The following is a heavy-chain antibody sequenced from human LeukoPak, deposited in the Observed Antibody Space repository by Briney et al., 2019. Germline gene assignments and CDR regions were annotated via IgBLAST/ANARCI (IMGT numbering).Heavy chain of an antibody. CDR3: ARSDGYNYGQRFDF. J-gene: IGHJ4*02. CDR1: GGSISGYY. Sequence: SETLSLTCIVSGGSISGYYWSWIRQPPGKGLEWVGFIYYSGTTNYNPSLKSRVTISVDTSKNQFSLKLSSVTAADTAVYYCARSDGYNYGQRFDFWGQGTLVTVSS. CDR2: IYYSGTT. D-gene: IGHD5-18*01. V-gene: IGHV4-59*01.